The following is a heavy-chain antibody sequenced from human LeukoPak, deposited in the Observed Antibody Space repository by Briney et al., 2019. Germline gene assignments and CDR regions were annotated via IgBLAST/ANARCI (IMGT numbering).Heavy chain of an antibody. CDR2: INHSGST. Sequence: PSETLSLTCAVYGGSFSGYYWSWLRQPPGKGLEWIGEINHSGSTNYNPSLKSRVTISVDTSKNQFSLKLSSVTAADTAVYYCARALLGDYRYYYYYMDVWGKGTTVTVSS. J-gene: IGHJ6*03. CDR3: ARALLGDYRYYYYYMDV. CDR1: GGSFSGYY. D-gene: IGHD4-17*01. V-gene: IGHV4-34*01.